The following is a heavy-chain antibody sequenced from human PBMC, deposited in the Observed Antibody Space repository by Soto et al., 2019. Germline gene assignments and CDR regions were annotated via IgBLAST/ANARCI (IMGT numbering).Heavy chain of an antibody. D-gene: IGHD6-13*01. CDR1: GGSFSCYY. V-gene: IGHV4-34*01. CDR3: AXVGRIAAASGYYYYGMDV. CDR2: INHSGST. Sequence: SETLSLTCAVYGGSFSCYYWSWIRQPPGKGLEWIGEINHSGSTNYNPSLKSRVTISVDTSKNQFSLKLSSVTAADTAVYYCAXVGRIAAASGYYYYGMDVWGQGTTVTVSS. J-gene: IGHJ6*02.